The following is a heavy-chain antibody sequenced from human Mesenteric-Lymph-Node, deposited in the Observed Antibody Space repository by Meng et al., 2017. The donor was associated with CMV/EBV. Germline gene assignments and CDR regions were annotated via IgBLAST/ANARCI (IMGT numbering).Heavy chain of an antibody. V-gene: IGHV3-11*04. D-gene: IGHD4-17*01. CDR3: ARGQYGDYDYGMDV. CDR2: ISNSGYTI. CDR1: GFSLSDYY. J-gene: IGHJ6*02. Sequence: GGSLRLSCAASGFSLSDYYMTWIRQAPGKGLEWISYISNSGYTIFYAESVKGRFTISRDNAKNSLHLQMSSLRAEDTAVYYCARGQYGDYDYGMDVWGQGTTVTVSS.